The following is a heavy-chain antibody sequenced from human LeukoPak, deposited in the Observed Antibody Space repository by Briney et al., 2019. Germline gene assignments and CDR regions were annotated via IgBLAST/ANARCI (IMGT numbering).Heavy chain of an antibody. Sequence: PSETLSLTCTVSGGSISSYYWSWIRQPPGKGLEWIGEINHSGSTNYNPSLKSRVTISVDTSKNQFSLKLSSVTAADTAVYYCARQANRYSYGYYMGYFDYWGQGTLVTVSS. CDR2: INHSGST. J-gene: IGHJ4*02. CDR3: ARQANRYSYGYYMGYFDY. D-gene: IGHD5-18*01. V-gene: IGHV4-34*01. CDR1: GGSISSYY.